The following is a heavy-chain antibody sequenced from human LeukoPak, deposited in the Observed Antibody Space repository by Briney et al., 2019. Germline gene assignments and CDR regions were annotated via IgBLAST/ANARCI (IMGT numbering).Heavy chain of an antibody. CDR1: GYSFTTYW. Sequence: GESLKISCKGSGYSFTTYWIGWVRQMPGKGLEWMGIIYPGDSDTRYSPSFQGQVTISADKSISTAYLQWCSLKASDSAMYYCAKHIPADGTFDCWGQGTLVTVSS. D-gene: IGHD6-13*01. CDR3: AKHIPADGTFDC. J-gene: IGHJ4*02. CDR2: IYPGDSDT. V-gene: IGHV5-51*01.